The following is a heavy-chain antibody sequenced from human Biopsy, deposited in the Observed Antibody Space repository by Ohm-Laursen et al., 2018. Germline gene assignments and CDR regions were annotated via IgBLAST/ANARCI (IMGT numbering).Heavy chain of an antibody. CDR1: GFSFSSYG. V-gene: IGHV3-30*03. CDR2: ISDDGRNK. D-gene: IGHD3-9*01. CDR3: LREAATGYYRTADF. Sequence: SSLRLSCAASGFSFSSYGMHWVRQAPGKGLEWVAVISDDGRNKYYIDSVKGRFTISRDNSKNTLSLQMNSLRVEDTAMYYCLREAATGYYRTADFWGQGTLVTVSS. J-gene: IGHJ4*02.